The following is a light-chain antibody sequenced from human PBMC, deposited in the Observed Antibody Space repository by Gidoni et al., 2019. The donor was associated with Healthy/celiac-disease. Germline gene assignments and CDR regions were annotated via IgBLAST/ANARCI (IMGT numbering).Light chain of an antibody. Sequence: EIVLTQSPGTLSLSPGERATLSCRASQSVSSSYLAWYQQKPGQAPRLLIYGASSRATGIPDRLSGSGSGTDFTLTISRLEPEDFAVYYCQQYGSSPMWTFGQXTKLEIK. V-gene: IGKV3-20*01. CDR2: GAS. J-gene: IGKJ2*02. CDR1: QSVSSSY. CDR3: QQYGSSPMWT.